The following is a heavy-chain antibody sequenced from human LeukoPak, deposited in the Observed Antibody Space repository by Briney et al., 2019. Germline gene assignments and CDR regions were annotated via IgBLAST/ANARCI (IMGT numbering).Heavy chain of an antibody. CDR2: IYYSGST. V-gene: IGHV4-39*01. J-gene: IGHJ3*02. CDR3: ARRTVSYYDFWSGSTHDAFDI. CDR1: GGSISSSSYY. Sequence: SETLSLTCTVSGGSISSSSYYWGWIRQPPGKGLEWIGSIYYSGSTYYNPSLKSRVTISVDTSKNQFSLKLSSVTAADTAVYYCARRTVSYYDFWSGSTHDAFDIWGQGTMVTVSS. D-gene: IGHD3-3*01.